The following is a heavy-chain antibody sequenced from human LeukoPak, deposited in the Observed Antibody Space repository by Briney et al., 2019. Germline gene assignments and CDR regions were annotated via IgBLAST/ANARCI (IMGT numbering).Heavy chain of an antibody. D-gene: IGHD3-10*01. CDR2: IYYSGST. CDR3: ARRFYGSGKYYFDY. J-gene: IGHJ4*02. CDR1: GGSISSNY. Sequence: SETLSLTCTVSGGSISSNYWSWIRQPPGKGLEWIGYIYYSGSTTYNPSLKSRVTISVDTSKNQFSLKLSSVTAADTAVYYCARRFYGSGKYYFDYWGQGTLVTVSS. V-gene: IGHV4-59*08.